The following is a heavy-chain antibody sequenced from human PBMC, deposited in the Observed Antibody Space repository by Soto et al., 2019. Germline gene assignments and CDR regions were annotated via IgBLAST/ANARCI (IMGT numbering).Heavy chain of an antibody. CDR2: IKSKTDGGTT. Sequence: PGGSLRLSCAASGFTFSNAWMNWVRQAPGKGLEWVGRIKSKTDGGTTDYAAPVKGRFTISRDDSKNTLYLQMNSLKTEDTAVYYCTTGYYDFWSGYYPDYWGQGTLVTVSS. J-gene: IGHJ4*02. CDR3: TTGYYDFWSGYYPDY. D-gene: IGHD3-3*01. V-gene: IGHV3-15*07. CDR1: GFTFSNAW.